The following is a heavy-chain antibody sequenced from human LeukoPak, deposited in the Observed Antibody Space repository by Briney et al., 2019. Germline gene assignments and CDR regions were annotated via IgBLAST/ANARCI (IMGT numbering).Heavy chain of an antibody. D-gene: IGHD2-8*01. CDR2: ISGSGGST. Sequence: GGPLRLSCAASGFTFSSYAMSWVRQAPGKGLEWVSAISGSGGSTYYADSVKGRFTISRDNSKNTLYLQMNSLRAEDTAVYYCAKDLAHCTNGVCSFGFDYWGQGTLVTVSS. V-gene: IGHV3-23*01. CDR1: GFTFSSYA. CDR3: AKDLAHCTNGVCSFGFDY. J-gene: IGHJ4*02.